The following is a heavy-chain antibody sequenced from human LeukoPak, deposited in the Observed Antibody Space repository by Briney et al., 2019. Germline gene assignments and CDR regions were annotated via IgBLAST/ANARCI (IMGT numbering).Heavy chain of an antibody. D-gene: IGHD1-26*01. Sequence: GGSLRLSCAASGFTVSSNYMSWVRQAPGKGLEWVSVIYSGGSTYYADSVKGRFTISRDNSENTLYLQMNSLRAEDTAVYYCARDHGTQFNAGWFDPWGQGTLVTVSS. CDR2: IYSGGST. J-gene: IGHJ5*02. CDR3: ARDHGTQFNAGWFDP. CDR1: GFTVSSNY. V-gene: IGHV3-66*02.